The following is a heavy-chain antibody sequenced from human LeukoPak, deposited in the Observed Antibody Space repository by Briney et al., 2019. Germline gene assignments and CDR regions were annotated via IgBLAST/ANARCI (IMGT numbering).Heavy chain of an antibody. D-gene: IGHD3-3*01. Sequence: SETQSLTCAVSGGSISSYYWSWIRQPPGKGLEWIGYVYFSGSTNYNPSLKSRVTISLDNSKNQFSLRLSSVTAADTAVYFCAREGFWSGFTLFDYWGQGTLVTVSS. V-gene: IGHV4-59*01. J-gene: IGHJ4*02. CDR3: AREGFWSGFTLFDY. CDR1: GGSISSYY. CDR2: VYFSGST.